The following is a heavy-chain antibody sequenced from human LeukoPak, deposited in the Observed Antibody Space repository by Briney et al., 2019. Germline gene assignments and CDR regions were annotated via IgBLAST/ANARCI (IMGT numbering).Heavy chain of an antibody. CDR2: ISGGGGST. Sequence: GGSLRLSCAASGFIFSTYAMSWVRQAQGRGLEWVSVISGGGGSTHYADPVKGRFTISRDNSKNTLYLQMNTLRAEDTAVYYCAKESGYSGYGEFDYWGQGTLVTVSS. CDR3: AKESGYSGYGEFDY. CDR1: GFIFSTYA. J-gene: IGHJ4*02. D-gene: IGHD5-12*01. V-gene: IGHV3-23*01.